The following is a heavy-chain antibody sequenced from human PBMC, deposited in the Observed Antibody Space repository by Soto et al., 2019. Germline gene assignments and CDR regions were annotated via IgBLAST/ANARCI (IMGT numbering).Heavy chain of an antibody. D-gene: IGHD6-6*01. Sequence: AAVKVSCKSSGYTFTSYGISWVRQAPGQGLEWMGWISAYNGNTNYAQKLQGRVTMTTDTSTSTAYMELRSLRSDDTAVYYCARDWGGEYSSTRYYYGMEGWGQGTTVTAS. CDR2: ISAYNGNT. CDR1: GYTFTSYG. J-gene: IGHJ6*02. CDR3: ARDWGGEYSSTRYYYGMEG. V-gene: IGHV1-18*04.